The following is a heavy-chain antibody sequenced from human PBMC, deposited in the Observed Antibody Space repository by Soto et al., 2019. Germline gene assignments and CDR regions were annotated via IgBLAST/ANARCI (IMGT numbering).Heavy chain of an antibody. CDR3: ARELTNIWGSYPLGAFDI. CDR2: ISAYNGNT. D-gene: IGHD3-16*02. CDR1: GYTFTSYG. V-gene: IGHV1-18*01. J-gene: IGHJ3*02. Sequence: QVQLVQSGAEVKKPGASVKVSCKASGYTFTSYGISWVRQAPGQGLEWMGWISAYNGNTNYAQKLQGRVTMTTDTSTSTAYMELRSLRSDDTAVYYCARELTNIWGSYPLGAFDIRGQGTMVTVSS.